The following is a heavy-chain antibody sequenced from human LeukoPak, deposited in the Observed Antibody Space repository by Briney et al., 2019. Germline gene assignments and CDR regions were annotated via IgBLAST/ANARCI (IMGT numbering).Heavy chain of an antibody. V-gene: IGHV3-21*01. CDR2: ISSSSSYI. Sequence: GGSLRLSCAASGFTFSSYSMNWVRQAPGKGLESVSSISSSSSYIYYADSVKGRFTISRDNAKNSLYLQMNSLRAEDTAVYYCARERIQLWLIEHAFDIWGQGTMVTVSS. J-gene: IGHJ3*02. CDR1: GFTFSSYS. CDR3: ARERIQLWLIEHAFDI. D-gene: IGHD5-18*01.